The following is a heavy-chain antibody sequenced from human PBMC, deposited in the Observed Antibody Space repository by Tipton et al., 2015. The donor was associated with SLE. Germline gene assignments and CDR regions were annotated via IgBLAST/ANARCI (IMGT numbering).Heavy chain of an antibody. CDR2: IYSSGDR. J-gene: IGHJ2*01. V-gene: IGHV4-61*02. Sequence: TLSLTCTVSGGSISSAVYYWSWIRQSAGRGLEWIGRIYSSGDRDYNPSLRSRVTMSIDASQNRVSLRLKSVSAADTAVYYCARGSDGEYVRYFDVWGPGTLVTVSS. CDR3: ARGSDGEYVRYFDV. D-gene: IGHD4-17*01. CDR1: GGSISSAVYY.